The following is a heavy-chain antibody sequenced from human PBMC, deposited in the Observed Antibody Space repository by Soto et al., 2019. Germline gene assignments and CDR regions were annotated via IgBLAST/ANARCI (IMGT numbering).Heavy chain of an antibody. CDR2: INVHDGNT. J-gene: IGHJ5*02. Sequence: AVKVSCKASGYNFKVYGISWVRQAPGEGLEWMGWINVHDGNTNFAQKFKGRITLTTDTSTDTAYMELWSLRSDDTAMYYCARADYGANSWFDPCGQGTQVTVS. V-gene: IGHV1-18*01. CDR1: GYNFKVYG. CDR3: ARADYGANSWFDP. D-gene: IGHD4-17*01.